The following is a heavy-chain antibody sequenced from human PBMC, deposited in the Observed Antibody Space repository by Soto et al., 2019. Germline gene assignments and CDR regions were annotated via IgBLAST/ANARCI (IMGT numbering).Heavy chain of an antibody. CDR1: GYTFTGYY. V-gene: IGHV1-2*04. CDR2: INPNSGGT. Sequence: GASVKVSCKASGYTFTGYYIHWVRQAPGQGLEWMGWINPNSGGTIYVQKFQGWVPMTRDTSITTAYMELSRLKSDDTAVYYCARQVFSGNSALDVWGQGTTVTVSS. D-gene: IGHD1-1*01. CDR3: ARQVFSGNSALDV. J-gene: IGHJ6*02.